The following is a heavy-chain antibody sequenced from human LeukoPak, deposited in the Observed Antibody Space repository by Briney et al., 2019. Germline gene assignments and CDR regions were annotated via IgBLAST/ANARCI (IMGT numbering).Heavy chain of an antibody. CDR1: GYTFTSYD. Sequence: ASVKVSCKTSGYTFTSYDLNWVRQATGQGLEWMGWVNPNSGNTGYAQKFQGRVTMTTDTSTNTAYMEVRSLRSDDTAVYYCAREAPVAAGSDAFDIWGQGTMVTVSS. CDR2: VNPNSGNT. D-gene: IGHD6-19*01. CDR3: AREAPVAAGSDAFDI. V-gene: IGHV1-8*01. J-gene: IGHJ3*02.